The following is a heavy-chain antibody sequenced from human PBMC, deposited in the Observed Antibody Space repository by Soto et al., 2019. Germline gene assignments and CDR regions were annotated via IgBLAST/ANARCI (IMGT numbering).Heavy chain of an antibody. D-gene: IGHD3-10*01. J-gene: IGHJ3*02. CDR2: ISAYNGNT. Sequence: QVQLVQSGAEVKKPGASVKVSCKASGYTFTSYGISWVRQAPGQGLEWMGWISAYNGNTKYAQKVQGRVTMTTDTSTNTAYMELRSMRSDDTAVYYCARSKTLRGVMDVLAFDIWAKGQWSPSLQ. CDR3: ARSKTLRGVMDVLAFDI. V-gene: IGHV1-18*01. CDR1: GYTFTSYG.